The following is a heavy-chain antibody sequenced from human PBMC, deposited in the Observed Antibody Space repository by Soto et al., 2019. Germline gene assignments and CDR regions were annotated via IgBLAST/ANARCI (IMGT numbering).Heavy chain of an antibody. J-gene: IGHJ4*02. D-gene: IGHD5-18*01. V-gene: IGHV4-31*03. CDR2: IYYSGST. CDR1: GGSISSGGYY. CDR3: ARDNPSYGIDY. Sequence: SETLSLTCTVSGGSISSGGYYWSWIRQHPGKGLEWIGYIYYSGSTYYNPSLKSRVTISVDTSKNQFSLKLSSVTAADTAVYYCARDNPSYGIDYWGQGTLVTVS.